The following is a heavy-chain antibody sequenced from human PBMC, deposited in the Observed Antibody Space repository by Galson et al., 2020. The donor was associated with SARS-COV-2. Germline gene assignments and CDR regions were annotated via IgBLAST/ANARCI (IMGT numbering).Heavy chain of an antibody. CDR3: ARDRLAYCGGDCYSGPGGSYWYFDL. D-gene: IGHD2-21*02. Sequence: SETLSLTCTVSGGSISSGGYYWSWIRQHPGKGLEWIGYIYYSGSTYYNPSLKSRVTISVDTSKNQFSLKLSSVTAADTAVYYCARDRLAYCGGDCYSGPGGSYWYFDLWGRGTLVTVSS. CDR2: IYYSGST. CDR1: GGSISSGGYY. V-gene: IGHV4-31*03. J-gene: IGHJ2*01.